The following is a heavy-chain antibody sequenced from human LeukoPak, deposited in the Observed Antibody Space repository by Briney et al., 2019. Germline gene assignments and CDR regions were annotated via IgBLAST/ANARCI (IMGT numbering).Heavy chain of an antibody. CDR1: GVTFSEYA. V-gene: IGHV3-23*01. J-gene: IGHJ4*02. CDR3: ARRSGIAVAGAFDY. D-gene: IGHD6-19*01. Sequence: GGSLRLSCAASGVTFSEYAMRCGREAPGKGPEWGSGLRGSCDSTYYADSVKGRFTISRDNSKNTLYLQMNSLRAEDTAVYYCARRSGIAVAGAFDYWGQGTLVTVSS. CDR2: LRGSCDST.